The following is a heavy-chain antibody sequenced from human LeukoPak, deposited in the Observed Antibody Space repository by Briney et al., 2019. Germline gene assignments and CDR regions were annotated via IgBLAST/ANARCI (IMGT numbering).Heavy chain of an antibody. CDR2: IYYSGST. V-gene: IGHV4-39*07. J-gene: IGHJ3*02. D-gene: IGHD4-23*01. CDR1: GGSISSSSYY. Sequence: PSETLSLTCTVSGGSISSSSYYWGWIRQPPGKGLEWIGSIYYSGSTYYNPSLKSRVTISVDTSKNQFSLKLSSVTAADTAVYYCAREGEGDYGGQRGAFDIWGQGTMVTVSS. CDR3: AREGEGDYGGQRGAFDI.